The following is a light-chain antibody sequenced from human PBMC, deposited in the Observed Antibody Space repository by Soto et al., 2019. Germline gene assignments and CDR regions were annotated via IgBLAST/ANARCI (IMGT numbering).Light chain of an antibody. V-gene: IGKV1-5*03. CDR2: KAS. Sequence: RMTQSPSTLSVAVEDRVTITCRASQSISSWWVWYQQKPGKAPKLLIYKASSLESGVPSRFSGSGSGTEITLTISSLQPDDFATYYGQQYNSYSYTFGQGTKLEIK. CDR3: QQYNSYSYT. J-gene: IGKJ2*01. CDR1: QSISSW.